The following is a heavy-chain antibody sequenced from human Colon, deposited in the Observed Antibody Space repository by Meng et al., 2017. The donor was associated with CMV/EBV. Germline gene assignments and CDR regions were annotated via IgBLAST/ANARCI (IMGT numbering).Heavy chain of an antibody. CDR1: GYTFTNFG. CDR3: ARELARGGY. Sequence: VQWEKSGVGGKKPGALVKVSCKTSGYTFTNFGISWVRQAPGQGLEWMAYISPYNGDTNYAQRFQGRVALTTDTSTSTVYMELGSLTSDDTAMYYCARELARGGYWGQGTLVTVSS. V-gene: IGHV1-18*01. CDR2: ISPYNGDT. J-gene: IGHJ4*02.